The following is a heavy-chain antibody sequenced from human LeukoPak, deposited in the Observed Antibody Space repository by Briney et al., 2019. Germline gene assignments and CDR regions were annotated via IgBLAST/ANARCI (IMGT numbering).Heavy chain of an antibody. J-gene: IGHJ5*02. V-gene: IGHV5-51*01. Sequence: GESLQISCKGSGYSFTSYWIGWVRQMPGKGLEWLGIIYPGDSDTRYSPSFQGQVTISADKSISTAYLQWSSLKASDTAIYYCARQNSGYETYNWFDPWGQGTLVTVSS. D-gene: IGHD5-12*01. CDR3: ARQNSGYETYNWFDP. CDR2: IYPGDSDT. CDR1: GYSFTSYW.